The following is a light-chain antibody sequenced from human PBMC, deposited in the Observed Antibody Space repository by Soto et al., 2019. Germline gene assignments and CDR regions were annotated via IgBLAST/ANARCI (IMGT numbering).Light chain of an antibody. J-gene: IGKJ1*01. CDR2: QTS. V-gene: IGKV3-11*01. Sequence: EIVLTQSPATLSSFPGDRVTLSCRASQSINTRLAWYQHRPGQAPRLLIYQTSIRAAGIPARFSASGTGTDFTHTISDVQPEDFAVYYCHQRQSWPRTFGQGTKVDI. CDR3: HQRQSWPRT. CDR1: QSINTR.